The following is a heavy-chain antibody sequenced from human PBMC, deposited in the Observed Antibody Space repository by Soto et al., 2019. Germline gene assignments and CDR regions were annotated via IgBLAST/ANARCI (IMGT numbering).Heavy chain of an antibody. V-gene: IGHV3-23*01. D-gene: IGHD3-3*01. CDR3: AKDDSASFGVVPCYYYGMDV. Sequence: EVQLLESGGGLVQPGGSLRLSCAASGFTFSSYAMSWVRQAPGKGLEWVSAISGSGGSTYYADSVKGRFTISRDNSKNTLYLQMNSLRAEDTAVYYCAKDDSASFGVVPCYYYGMDVWGQGTTVTVSS. CDR1: GFTFSSYA. CDR2: ISGSGGST. J-gene: IGHJ6*02.